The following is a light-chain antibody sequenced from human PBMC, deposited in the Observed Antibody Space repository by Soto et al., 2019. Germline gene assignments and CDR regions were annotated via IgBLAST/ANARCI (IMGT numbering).Light chain of an antibody. CDR3: SSYSISTADL. Sequence: QSVLTQPASVSGSPGQSITISCTGTSSDVGGYHYVTWYQLLTGKAPKLILFEVTIRPSGVSYPFSGSKSGNTASLTISGLQAEDEADYFCSSYSISTADLFGTGTKATVL. V-gene: IGLV2-14*01. J-gene: IGLJ1*01. CDR1: SSDVGGYHY. CDR2: EVT.